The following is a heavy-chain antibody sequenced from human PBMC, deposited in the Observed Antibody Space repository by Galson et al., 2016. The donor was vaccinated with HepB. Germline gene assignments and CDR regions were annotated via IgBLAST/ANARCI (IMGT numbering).Heavy chain of an antibody. CDR1: GGSISSTSYF. CDR2: IYQDGTT. D-gene: IGHD2-15*01. V-gene: IGHV4-39*07. CDR3: ARDRVDSDGPYWFFDL. Sequence: SETLSLTCTVSGGSISSTSYFWVWIRQSPGKGLEWIGNIYQDGTTNHNPSLKSRASISIDKSKNQFSLQLTAVTAADTAMYYCARDRVDSDGPYWFFDLWGRGTLVGVSS. J-gene: IGHJ2*01.